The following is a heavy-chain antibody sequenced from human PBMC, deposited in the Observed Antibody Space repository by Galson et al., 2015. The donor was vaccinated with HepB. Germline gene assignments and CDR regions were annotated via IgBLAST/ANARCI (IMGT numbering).Heavy chain of an antibody. CDR3: ARDRPYYYGSGSLNWYFDL. D-gene: IGHD3-10*01. J-gene: IGHJ2*01. CDR1: GFTFSSYS. Sequence: SLRLSCAASGFTFSSYSMNWVRQAPGKGLEWVSSISSSSSYTNYADSVKGRFTISRDNAKNSLYLQMNSLRAEDTAVYYCARDRPYYYGSGSLNWYFDLWGRGTLVTVSS. V-gene: IGHV3-21*04. CDR2: ISSSSSYT.